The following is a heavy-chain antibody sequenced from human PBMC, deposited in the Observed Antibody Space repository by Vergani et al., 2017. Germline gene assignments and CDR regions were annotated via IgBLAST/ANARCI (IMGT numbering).Heavy chain of an antibody. CDR3: ARIPRGYCSSVICFPFDH. J-gene: IGHJ4*02. CDR2: IYHSGSA. Sequence: QVQLQESGPGLVKPSQTLSLTCTVSGGSISSAGYFWSWIRQHPGKGLELIGYIYHSGSAYYTPSLESRVTMSVDTSKNQFSLDLNSVTASDTAVYYCARIPRGYCSSVICFPFDHWGQGSLVTVSS. D-gene: IGHD2-2*01. CDR1: GGSISSAGYF. V-gene: IGHV4-31*03.